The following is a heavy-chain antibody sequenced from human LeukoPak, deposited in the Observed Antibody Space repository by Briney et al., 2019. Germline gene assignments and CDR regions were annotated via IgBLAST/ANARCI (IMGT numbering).Heavy chain of an antibody. CDR1: GYTFTSYG. CDR2: ISAYNGNT. J-gene: IGHJ6*03. D-gene: IGHD3-16*01. Sequence: ASVKVSCKASGYTFTSYGISWVRQAPGQGLEWMGWISAYNGNTNYAQKLQGRVTMTTDTSTSTAYMELRSLRSDDTAVYYCASSPWGSGYYYYYYMDVWGKGTTVTVSS. V-gene: IGHV1-18*01. CDR3: ASSPWGSGYYYYYYMDV.